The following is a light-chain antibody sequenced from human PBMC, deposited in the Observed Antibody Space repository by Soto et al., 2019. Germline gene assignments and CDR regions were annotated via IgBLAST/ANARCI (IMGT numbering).Light chain of an antibody. CDR2: KTS. J-gene: IGKJ2*01. CDR1: QSLNSW. V-gene: IGKV1-5*03. Sequence: DIQMTQSPSTLSASVGDRVSITCRASQSLNSWLAWYQQKPGKAPKLLIYKTSTLESGVPSRFSGSGSGTEFTLTISNLQPDDFATYYCQQYNTYSFGQGTKPEIK. CDR3: QQYNTYS.